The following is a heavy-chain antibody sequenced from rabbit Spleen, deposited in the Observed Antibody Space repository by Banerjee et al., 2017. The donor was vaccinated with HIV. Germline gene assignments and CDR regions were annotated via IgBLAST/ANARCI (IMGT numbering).Heavy chain of an antibody. D-gene: IGHD4-1*01. CDR3: ARDLAGAIGWNFYL. V-gene: IGHV1S40*01. J-gene: IGHJ6*01. CDR2: IRGGSSGSI. Sequence: EESGGGLVKPGASLTLTCTASGVSFSFSSYMCWVRQAPGKGLEWIACIRGGSSGSIYYANWAKGRFTITKTSSTVDLKMTSLTAADTAKYFCARDLAGAIGWNFYLWGPGTLVTVS. CDR1: GVSFSFSSY.